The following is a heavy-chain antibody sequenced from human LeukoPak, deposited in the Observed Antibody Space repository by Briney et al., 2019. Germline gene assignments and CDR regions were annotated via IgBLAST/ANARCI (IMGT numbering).Heavy chain of an antibody. V-gene: IGHV4-39*07. J-gene: IGHJ4*02. CDR3: ARAGDYGDFFDY. CDR2: IYYSGST. CDR1: GGSISSSSYY. Sequence: SETLSLTCTVSGGSISSSSYYWGWNRQPPGKGLEWIGSIYYSGSTYYNPSLKSRVTISVDTSKNQFSLKLSSVTAADTAVYYCARAGDYGDFFDYWGQGTLVTVSS. D-gene: IGHD4-17*01.